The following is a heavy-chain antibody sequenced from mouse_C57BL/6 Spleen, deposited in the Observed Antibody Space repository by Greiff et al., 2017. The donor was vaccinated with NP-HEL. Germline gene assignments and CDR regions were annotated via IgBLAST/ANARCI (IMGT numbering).Heavy chain of an antibody. D-gene: IGHD1-1*01. CDR3: ARLITTVVEGYYAMDY. J-gene: IGHJ4*01. CDR1: GYTFTSYW. Sequence: VQLQQSGAELAKPGASVKLSCKASGYTFTSYWMHWVKQRPGQGLEWIGYINPSSGYTKYNQKFKDKATLPADKSSSTAYMQLSNLTYEESAVYYCARLITTVVEGYYAMDYWGQGTSVTVSS. CDR2: INPSSGYT. V-gene: IGHV1-7*01.